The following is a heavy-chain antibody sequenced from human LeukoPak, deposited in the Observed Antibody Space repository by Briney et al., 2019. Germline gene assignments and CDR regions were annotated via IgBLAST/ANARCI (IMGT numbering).Heavy chain of an antibody. J-gene: IGHJ4*02. CDR1: GYSISSGYY. D-gene: IGHD5-12*01. Sequence: SETLSLPSAVSGYSISSGYYWGWIRQPPGKGLEWIGSIYHSGSTYYNPSPKSRVTISVDTSKNQFSLKLSSVTAADTAVYYCVTRYIVATPLDYWGQGTLVTVSS. V-gene: IGHV4-38-2*01. CDR2: IYHSGST. CDR3: VTRYIVATPLDY.